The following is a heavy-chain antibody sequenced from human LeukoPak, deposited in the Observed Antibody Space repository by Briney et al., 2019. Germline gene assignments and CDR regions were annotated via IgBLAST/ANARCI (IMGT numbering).Heavy chain of an antibody. CDR2: ISYDGSNK. D-gene: IGHD6-19*01. J-gene: IGHJ4*02. Sequence: PGRSLRLSCAASGFTFSSYAMHWVRQAPGKGLEWVAVISYDGSNKYYADSVKGRFTISRDNSKNTLYLQMNSLRAEDTAVYYCASSLAVAGKGFGYWGQGTLVTVSS. CDR3: ASSLAVAGKGFGY. V-gene: IGHV3-30-3*01. CDR1: GFTFSSYA.